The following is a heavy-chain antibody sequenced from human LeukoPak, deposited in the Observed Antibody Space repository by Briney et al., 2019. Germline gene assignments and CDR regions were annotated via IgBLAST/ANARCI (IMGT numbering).Heavy chain of an antibody. Sequence: ASVKVSCKASGYTFTSSYIHWVRQAPGQGLEYMGIINPSRGSTNYPQNFQGRVTMTRVTSASTVYMELSSLRSEDTAVYYCAREITPGACYFDYWGQGTLVTVSS. D-gene: IGHD2-2*01. V-gene: IGHV1-46*01. CDR1: GYTFTSSY. CDR2: INPSRGST. J-gene: IGHJ4*02. CDR3: AREITPGACYFDY.